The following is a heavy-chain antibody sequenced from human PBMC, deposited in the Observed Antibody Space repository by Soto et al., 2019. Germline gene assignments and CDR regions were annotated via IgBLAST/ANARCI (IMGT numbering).Heavy chain of an antibody. J-gene: IGHJ5*02. V-gene: IGHV4-34*01. CDR3: ARKSQQGGATPLFDP. CDR2: INHSGST. D-gene: IGHD6-13*01. Sequence: QVQLQQWGAGLLKPSETLSLTCAVYGGSFSGYYWSWIRQPPGKGLEWIGEINHSGSTNYNPSLKSRVTISVDTSKNQFSLKLSSVTAADTAVYYCARKSQQGGATPLFDPWGQGTLVTVSS. CDR1: GGSFSGYY.